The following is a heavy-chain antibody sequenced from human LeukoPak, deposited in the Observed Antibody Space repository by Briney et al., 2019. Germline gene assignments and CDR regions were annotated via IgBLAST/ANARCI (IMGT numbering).Heavy chain of an antibody. V-gene: IGHV4-34*01. CDR1: GGSFSGYY. J-gene: IGHJ5*02. CDR3: ASGYCSGGSCYSESGWFDP. D-gene: IGHD2-15*01. Sequence: PSETLSLTCAVYGGSFSGYYWSWIRQPPGKELEWIGEINHSGSTNYNPSLKSRVTISVDTSKNQFSLKLSSVTAADTAVYYCASGYCSGGSCYSESGWFDPWGQGTLVTVSS. CDR2: INHSGST.